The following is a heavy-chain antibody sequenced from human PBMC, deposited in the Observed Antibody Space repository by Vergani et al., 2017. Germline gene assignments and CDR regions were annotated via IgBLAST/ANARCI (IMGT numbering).Heavy chain of an antibody. CDR3: ARDRGCATISCYFSGAFDY. CDR1: GFTFTNFA. CDR2: ISGSGGFT. J-gene: IGHJ4*02. V-gene: IGHV3-23*04. D-gene: IGHD2-2*01. Sequence: EVELVESGGGLGQPGGSLRLSCAASGFTFTNFAMTWVRQAPGEGLEWVSGISGSGGFTYYADSVKGRFTISRDNSKNTLILQMNGLRAEDTAVYYCARDRGCATISCYFSGAFDYWGLGTLVSVSS.